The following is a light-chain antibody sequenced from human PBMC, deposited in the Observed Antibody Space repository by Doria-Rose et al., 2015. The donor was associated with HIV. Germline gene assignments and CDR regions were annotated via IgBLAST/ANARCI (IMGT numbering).Light chain of an antibody. J-gene: IGKJ1*01. Sequence: TQSPGTLPLSPGERATLSCRASQRFSSTYLAWYQQIPGQAPSLLIYDGSTRASGIPDRFSASVSGTDFTLTINRLEPEDFALYYCHQYGTSWTFGQGTKVEI. CDR1: QRFSSTY. CDR2: DGS. V-gene: IGKV3-20*01. CDR3: HQYGTSWT.